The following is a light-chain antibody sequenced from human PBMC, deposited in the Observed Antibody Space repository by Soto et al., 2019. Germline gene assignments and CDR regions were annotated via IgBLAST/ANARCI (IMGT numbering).Light chain of an antibody. Sequence: DIQMTQSPSTLSGSVGDRVTITCRASQSISSRLAWYQQKSGKAPKLLIYDAYSLESGVPSRFSGRRSGTEFTLTIAGLQPEDFATYYCQQYESYSPLTFGGGTKVDIK. CDR3: QQYESYSPLT. CDR1: QSISSR. V-gene: IGKV1-5*01. J-gene: IGKJ4*01. CDR2: DAY.